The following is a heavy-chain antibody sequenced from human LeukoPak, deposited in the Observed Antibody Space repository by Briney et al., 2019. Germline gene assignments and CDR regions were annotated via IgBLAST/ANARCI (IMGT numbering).Heavy chain of an antibody. CDR3: SRRPRNSGSHDGPSGLDY. Sequence: SETLSLTCAVYGGSFSGYYWTWIRQPPGKGLEWIGEINDIGSTNCNPSLKSRVTIAVDTSKNQFSLKLSSVTAADAAVYFCSRRPRNSGSHDGPSGLDYWGQGTLVTVSS. CDR2: INDIGST. V-gene: IGHV4-34*01. D-gene: IGHD1-26*01. CDR1: GGSFSGYY. J-gene: IGHJ4*02.